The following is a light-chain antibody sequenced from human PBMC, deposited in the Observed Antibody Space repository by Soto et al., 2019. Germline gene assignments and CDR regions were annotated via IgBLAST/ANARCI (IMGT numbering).Light chain of an antibody. V-gene: IGKV1-33*01. CDR1: QDIINY. Sequence: DIQMTQSPSSLSASVGDRVTITCQASQDIINYLNWYQQKPGEAPKLLIYDASDLVIGVPSRFSGSGSGTDFTFTISNVQPEDIATYYCQQFQNLITFGQGTRLEIK. CDR2: DAS. CDR3: QQFQNLIT. J-gene: IGKJ5*01.